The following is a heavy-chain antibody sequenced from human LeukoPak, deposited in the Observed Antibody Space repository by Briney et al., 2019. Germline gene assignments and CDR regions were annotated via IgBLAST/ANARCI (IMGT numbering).Heavy chain of an antibody. Sequence: ASVKVSCKASGYTFTGYYLHWVRQAPGQGLEWMGWINPNTGGTNYAQEFQGRVTMTRDTSISTAYMELSRLRSDDTAVYYCARDPFLGLALFDHWGQGTLVTVSS. CDR2: INPNTGGT. J-gene: IGHJ4*02. CDR3: ARDPFLGLALFDH. CDR1: GYTFTGYY. D-gene: IGHD3-3*02. V-gene: IGHV1-2*02.